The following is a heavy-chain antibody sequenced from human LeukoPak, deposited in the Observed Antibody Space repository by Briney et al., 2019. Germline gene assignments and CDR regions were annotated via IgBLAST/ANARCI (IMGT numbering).Heavy chain of an antibody. CDR2: ISSSGSTI. CDR3: AREPRGIYSLPDYFDY. J-gene: IGHJ4*02. V-gene: IGHV3-11*01. D-gene: IGHD5/OR15-5a*01. Sequence: PGGSLRLSCAASGFTFSDYYMSWIRQAPGKGLEWVSYISSSGSTIYYADSVKGRFTISRDNAKNSLYLQMNSLRAEDTAVYYCAREPRGIYSLPDYFDYWGQGTLVTVSS. CDR1: GFTFSDYY.